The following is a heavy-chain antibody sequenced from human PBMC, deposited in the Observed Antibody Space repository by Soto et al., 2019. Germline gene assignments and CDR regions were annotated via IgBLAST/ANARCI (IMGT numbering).Heavy chain of an antibody. CDR2: IIPIFGTA. D-gene: IGHD2-15*01. CDR3: ARDCSGGSCYFDYYYGMDV. J-gene: IGHJ6*02. Sequence: QVQLVQSGAEVKKPGSSVKVSCKASGGTFSSYAISWVRQAPGQGLEWMGGIIPIFGTASYAQKFQGRVTITADESTSTAYMELSSLRSEDTAVYYCARDCSGGSCYFDYYYGMDVWGQGTTVTVSS. CDR1: GGTFSSYA. V-gene: IGHV1-69*01.